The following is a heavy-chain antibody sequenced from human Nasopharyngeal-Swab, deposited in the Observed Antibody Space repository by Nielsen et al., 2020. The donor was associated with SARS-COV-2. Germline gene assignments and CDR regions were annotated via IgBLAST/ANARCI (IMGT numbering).Heavy chain of an antibody. CDR2: ISCDGSNK. CDR3: AKGGGTTGTVGLDI. J-gene: IGHJ3*02. D-gene: IGHD1-1*01. Sequence: GESLKISCAASGFTFSSYGMHWVRQAPGKGLEWVAVISCDGSNKYYADSVKGRFTISRDNSKNTLYLQMNSLRAEDTAVYYCAKGGGTTGTVGLDIWGQGTVVTVSS. V-gene: IGHV3-30*18. CDR1: GFTFSSYG.